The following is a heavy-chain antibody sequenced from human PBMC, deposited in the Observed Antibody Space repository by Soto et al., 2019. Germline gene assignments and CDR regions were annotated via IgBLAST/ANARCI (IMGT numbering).Heavy chain of an antibody. CDR1: GFTFSSYS. CDR3: ARPTTAYFDDAFDI. J-gene: IGHJ3*02. D-gene: IGHD3-9*01. CDR2: ISSSSSYI. V-gene: IGHV3-21*01. Sequence: EVQLVESGGGLVKPGGSLRLSCAASGFTFSSYSMNWVRQSPGKGLEWVSSISSSSSYIYYADSVKGRFTISRDNAKNSLYLQMNSLRAEDTAVYYCARPTTAYFDDAFDIWGQGTMVTVSS.